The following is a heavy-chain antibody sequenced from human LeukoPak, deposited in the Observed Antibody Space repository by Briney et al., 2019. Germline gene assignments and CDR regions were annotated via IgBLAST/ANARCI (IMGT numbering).Heavy chain of an antibody. CDR2: IYYSGST. J-gene: IGHJ4*02. CDR3: ARLPSIAAPFDY. D-gene: IGHD6-6*01. Sequence: PSETLSLTCTVSGGSISSYYWSWIRQPPGKGLEWIGYIYYSGSTNYNPSLKSRVTISVDTSKNQFSLKLSSVTAADTAVYYCARLPSIAAPFDYWGQGTLVTVSS. V-gene: IGHV4-59*01. CDR1: GGSISSYY.